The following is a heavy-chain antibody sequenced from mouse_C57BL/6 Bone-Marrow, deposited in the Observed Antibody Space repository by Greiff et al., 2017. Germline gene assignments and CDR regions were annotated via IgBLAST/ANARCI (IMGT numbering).Heavy chain of an antibody. D-gene: IGHD2-4*01. CDR2: INPSTGGT. CDR3: ARTYYDYGLYYFDY. Sequence: VQLQQSGPELVKPGASVKISCKASGYSFTGYYMNWVKQSPEKSLEWIGEINPSTGGTTYNQKFKAKATLTVDKSSSTAYMQLKSLTSEDSAVYYCARTYYDYGLYYFDYWGQGTTLTVSS. V-gene: IGHV1-42*01. J-gene: IGHJ2*01. CDR1: GYSFTGYY.